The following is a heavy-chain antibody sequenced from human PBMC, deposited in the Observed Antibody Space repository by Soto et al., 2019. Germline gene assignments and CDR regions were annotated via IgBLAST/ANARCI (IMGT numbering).Heavy chain of an antibody. J-gene: IGHJ4*02. CDR1: GYTFTSYG. CDR2: ISAYNGNT. D-gene: IGHD6-19*01. CDR3: ARWEGDTTTHSSGRECDY. Sequence: QVQLVQSGAEVKKPGASVKVSCKASGYTFTSYGISWVRQAPGQGLEWMGWISAYNGNTNYAQKLQGRVTMTTDTSTSTAYMELRSLRSDDTAVYYCARWEGDTTTHSSGRECDYWGQGTLVTVSS. V-gene: IGHV1-18*01.